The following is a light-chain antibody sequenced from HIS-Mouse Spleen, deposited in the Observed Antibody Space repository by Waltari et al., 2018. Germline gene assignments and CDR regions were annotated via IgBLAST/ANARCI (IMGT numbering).Light chain of an antibody. CDR1: SRDVGSYNL. CDR2: EGS. V-gene: IGLV2-23*01. J-gene: IGLJ3*02. CDR3: CSYAGSSTWV. Sequence: QSALTQPASGSGSPGQSITISCTGTSRDVGSYNLGSWYQQHPGKAPKRMIYEGSKRPSGVSNRFSGSKSGNTASLTISGLQAEDEADYYCCSYAGSSTWVFGGGTKLTVL.